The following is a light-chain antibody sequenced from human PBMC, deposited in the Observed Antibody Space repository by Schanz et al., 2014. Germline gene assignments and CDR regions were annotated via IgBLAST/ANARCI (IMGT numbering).Light chain of an antibody. CDR1: SNDIGDYNY. CDR3: SSYAGSIL. J-gene: IGLJ2*01. Sequence: QSALTQPRSVSGSPGQSVTISCTGTSNDIGDYNYVSWYQQHPGKAPKVMIYDVNKRPSGVPDRFSGSKSGNTASLTISGLQAEDEADYYCSSYAGSILFGGGTKLTVL. CDR2: DVN. V-gene: IGLV2-11*01.